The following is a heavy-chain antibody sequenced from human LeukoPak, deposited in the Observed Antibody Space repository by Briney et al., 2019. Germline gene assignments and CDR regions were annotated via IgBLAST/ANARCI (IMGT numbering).Heavy chain of an antibody. Sequence: LSLTCTVSGGSISSSSAYWGWIRQAPGKGLEWVSYISSGGGTIYYADSVKGRFTISRDNAKNSLYLQMNSLRAEDTAVYYCARGGGKSRFGYWGQGTLVTVSS. CDR3: ARGGGKSRFGY. D-gene: IGHD4-23*01. CDR1: GGSISSSSAY. J-gene: IGHJ4*02. CDR2: ISSGGGTI. V-gene: IGHV3-11*04.